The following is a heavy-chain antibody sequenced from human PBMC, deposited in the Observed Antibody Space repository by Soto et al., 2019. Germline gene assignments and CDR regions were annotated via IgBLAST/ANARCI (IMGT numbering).Heavy chain of an antibody. CDR3: ARTRYCTNGVCYTHTRGRYYYGMDV. D-gene: IGHD2-8*01. J-gene: IGHJ6*02. CDR1: GGSFSGYY. Sequence: QVQLQQWGAGLLKPSETLSLTCAVYGGSFSGYYWSWIRQPPGKGLEWIGEINHSGSTNYNPSLKSRVTISVDTSKNQFSLKLSSVTAADTAVYYCARTRYCTNGVCYTHTRGRYYYGMDVWGQGTTVTVSS. CDR2: INHSGST. V-gene: IGHV4-34*01.